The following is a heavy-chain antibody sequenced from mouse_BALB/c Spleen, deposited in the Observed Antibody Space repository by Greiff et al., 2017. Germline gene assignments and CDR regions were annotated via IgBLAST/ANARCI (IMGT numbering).Heavy chain of an antibody. CDR2: IYWDDDK. CDR1: GFSLSTSGMG. J-gene: IGHJ4*01. Sequence: QVTLKESGPGILQPSQTLSLTCSFSGFSLSTSGMGVSWIRQPSGKGLEWLAHIYWDDDKRYNPSLKSRLTISKDTSRNQVFLKITSVDTADTATYYCARMGGNYVRGDYWGQGTSVTVSS. D-gene: IGHD2-1*01. CDR3: ARMGGNYVRGDY. V-gene: IGHV8-12*01.